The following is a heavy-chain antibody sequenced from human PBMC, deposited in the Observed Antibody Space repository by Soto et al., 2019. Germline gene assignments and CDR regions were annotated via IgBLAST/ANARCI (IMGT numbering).Heavy chain of an antibody. J-gene: IGHJ3*02. Sequence: GGSLRLSCAASGFNFINYGMHWVRQAPGKGLEWVAIIWYDGSNKYYADSVKGRFTISRDNSKNTVYLQMNSLRAEDTAMYYCARSSSGYYLSAFDIWGQVTMVTVSS. D-gene: IGHD3-22*01. CDR3: ARSSSGYYLSAFDI. CDR1: GFNFINYG. CDR2: IWYDGSNK. V-gene: IGHV3-33*01.